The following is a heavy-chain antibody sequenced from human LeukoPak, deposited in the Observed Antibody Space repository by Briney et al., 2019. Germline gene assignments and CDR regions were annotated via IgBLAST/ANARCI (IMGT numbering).Heavy chain of an antibody. V-gene: IGHV4-34*01. J-gene: IGHJ6*03. CDR2: INKTGTT. Sequence: PSETLSLTCAVYGGSFSGYYWSWIRQPPGKGRGWVGEINKTGTTNYNPSIKSRVTQSKDASTNQFSLKLRSVTAADAAVYYCARRGTAARPPDYYYYMDVWGKGTTVTVSS. D-gene: IGHD6-6*01. CDR1: GGSFSGYY. CDR3: ARRGTAARPPDYYYYMDV.